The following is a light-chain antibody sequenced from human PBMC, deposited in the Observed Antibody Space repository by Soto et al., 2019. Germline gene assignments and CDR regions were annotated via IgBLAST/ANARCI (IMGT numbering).Light chain of an antibody. J-gene: IGKJ5*01. CDR2: GXA. CDR1: RTVRLW. Sequence: IQMSQSPSTVTGSLGDRVTLSXRSSRTVRLWFAWYQQQPGXAPKXXXSGXASLQRGGPSRLTGSGSATDFTLPISSLQPAYFATYYFQQLNSDPLTFGQGTRLEIK. CDR3: QQLNSDPLT. V-gene: IGKV1-5*01.